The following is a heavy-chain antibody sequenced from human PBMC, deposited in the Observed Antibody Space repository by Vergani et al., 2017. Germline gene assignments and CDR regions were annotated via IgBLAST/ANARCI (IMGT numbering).Heavy chain of an antibody. D-gene: IGHD3-3*01. CDR2: IRPKTDGETK. CDR3: TTPTKCELRFYFYY. J-gene: IGHJ4*02. Sequence: EVQPVESGGGLVKPGGSLRLSCTTSGFTFSSAWMSWVRQAPGNGLGWVARIRPKTDGETKDYAAPVKGRFTISRDDSKNTLYLQMNSLKTEDTAVYYCTTPTKCELRFYFYYWGQGTLVTVSS. CDR1: GFTFSSAW. V-gene: IGHV3-15*01.